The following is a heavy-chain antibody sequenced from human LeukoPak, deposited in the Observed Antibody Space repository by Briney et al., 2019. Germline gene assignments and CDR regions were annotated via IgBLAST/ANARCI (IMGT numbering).Heavy chain of an antibody. J-gene: IGHJ4*02. Sequence: PGRSLRLSCAASGFTFSNFGMHWVRQAPGKGLEWVAGIWYDGSNKDYADSVKGRFTISRDNSKKTLYLQMNSLRAEDTAMYYCARPSYCSGGRCYSGYWGQGTLVTVSS. CDR1: GFTFSNFG. CDR3: ARPSYCSGGRCYSGY. CDR2: IWYDGSNK. V-gene: IGHV3-33*01. D-gene: IGHD2-15*01.